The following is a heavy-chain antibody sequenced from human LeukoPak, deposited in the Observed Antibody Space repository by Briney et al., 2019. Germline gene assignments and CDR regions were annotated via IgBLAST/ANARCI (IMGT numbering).Heavy chain of an antibody. V-gene: IGHV4-4*07. Sequence: SETLSLTCTVSGGSISSYYWSWIRQPAGKGLEWTGRIYTSGSTNYNPSLKSRVTMSVDTSKNQFSLKLSSVTAADTAVYYCARDRGILTGYSTTYAFDIWGQGTMVTVSS. D-gene: IGHD3-9*01. J-gene: IGHJ3*02. CDR1: GGSISSYY. CDR2: IYTSGST. CDR3: ARDRGILTGYSTTYAFDI.